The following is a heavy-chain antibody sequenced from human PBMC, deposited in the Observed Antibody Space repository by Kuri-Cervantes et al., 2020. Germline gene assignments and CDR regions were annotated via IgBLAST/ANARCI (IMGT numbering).Heavy chain of an antibody. CDR2: INPSGGST. D-gene: IGHD3-9*01. CDR1: GYTFTSYY. CDR3: ASNYDILTGYYYYYGMDV. J-gene: IGHJ6*02. Sequence: ASVKVSCKASGYTFTSYYMHWVRQAPGQGLEWMGIINPSGGSTSYAQKFQGRVTMTRDTSTSTVYMELSSLRSEDTAVYYCASNYDILTGYYYYYGMDVWGQGTTVTVSS. V-gene: IGHV1-46*01.